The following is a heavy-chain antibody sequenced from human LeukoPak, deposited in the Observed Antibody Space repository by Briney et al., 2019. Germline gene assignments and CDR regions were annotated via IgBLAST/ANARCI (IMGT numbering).Heavy chain of an antibody. CDR2: TYHSGST. CDR1: GYSISSGYY. D-gene: IGHD4-11*01. J-gene: IGHJ6*03. CDR3: ARVGTTRYYYYYMDV. V-gene: IGHV4-38-2*02. Sequence: MSSETLSPTCTVSGYSISSGYYWGWIRQPPGKGLEWIGSTYHSGSTYYNPSLKSRVTISVDTSKNQFSLKLSSVTAADTAVYYCARVGTTRYYYYYMDVWGKGTTVTVSS.